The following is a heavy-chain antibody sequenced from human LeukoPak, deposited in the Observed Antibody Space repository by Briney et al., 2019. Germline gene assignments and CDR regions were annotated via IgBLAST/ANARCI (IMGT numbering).Heavy chain of an antibody. CDR3: ARRGFDF. CDR1: GYTFTNYY. J-gene: IGHJ4*02. CDR2: TNPSGSST. Sequence: ASVKLSCKASGYTFTNYYMHWVRQAPGQGLEWMGITNPSGSSTTYAQKFQGRVTMTRDTSTSTVYMELSSLRSEDTAVYFCARRGFDFWGQGTLVAVSS. D-gene: IGHD3-10*01. V-gene: IGHV1-46*01.